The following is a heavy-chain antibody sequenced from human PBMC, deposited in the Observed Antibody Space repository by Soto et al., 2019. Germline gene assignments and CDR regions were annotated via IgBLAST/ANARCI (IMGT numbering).Heavy chain of an antibody. Sequence: GGSLRLSCAASGFTFISYWMSWVRQAPGKGLEWVANIKQDGSEKYYVDSVKGRFTISRDNAKNSLYLQMNSLRAEDAAVYYCARGSSGWYHYYYGMDVWGQGTTVTVSS. J-gene: IGHJ6*02. CDR3: ARGSSGWYHYYYGMDV. D-gene: IGHD6-19*01. V-gene: IGHV3-7*01. CDR2: IKQDGSEK. CDR1: GFTFISYW.